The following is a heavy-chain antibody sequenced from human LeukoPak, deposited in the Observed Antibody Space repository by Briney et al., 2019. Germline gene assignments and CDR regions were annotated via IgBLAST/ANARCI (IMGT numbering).Heavy chain of an antibody. J-gene: IGHJ4*02. CDR3: AKLYVWGSYRYTFDY. Sequence: GGSLRLSCAASGFTFSSYAMSWVRQAPGKGLEWVSAISGSGGSTYYADSVKGRFTISRDNSKNTLYLQMNSLRAEGTAVYYCAKLYVWGSYRYTFDYWGQGTLVTVSS. D-gene: IGHD3-16*02. V-gene: IGHV3-23*01. CDR2: ISGSGGST. CDR1: GFTFSSYA.